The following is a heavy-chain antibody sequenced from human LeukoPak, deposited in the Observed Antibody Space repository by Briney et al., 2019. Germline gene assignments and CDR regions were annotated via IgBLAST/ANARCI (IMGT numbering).Heavy chain of an antibody. CDR2: INPNNGGT. CDR1: GYIFTGYY. J-gene: IGHJ3*02. V-gene: IGHV1-2*06. D-gene: IGHD3-22*01. CDR3: AREASSGSGSFDI. Sequence: ASVKVSCKASGYIFTGYYMHWVRQAPGQGLEWMGRINPNNGGTNFAQKFQGRVAMTRDTSISTAYMELSRLRSDDTAVYYCAREASSGSGSFDIWGQGTMVTVSS.